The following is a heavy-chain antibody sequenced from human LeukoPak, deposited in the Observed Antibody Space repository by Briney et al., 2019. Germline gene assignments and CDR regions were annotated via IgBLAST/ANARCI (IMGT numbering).Heavy chain of an antibody. Sequence: GASVKLSCKASGGTFSSYAISWVRQAPGQGLEWMGGIIPIFGTANYAQKFQGRVTITADKSTSTAYMELSSLRSEDTAVYYCARGSELWSPHYFDYWGQGPLVTVSS. CDR3: ARGSELWSPHYFDY. D-gene: IGHD5-18*01. CDR2: IIPIFGTA. CDR1: GGTFSSYA. J-gene: IGHJ4*02. V-gene: IGHV1-69*06.